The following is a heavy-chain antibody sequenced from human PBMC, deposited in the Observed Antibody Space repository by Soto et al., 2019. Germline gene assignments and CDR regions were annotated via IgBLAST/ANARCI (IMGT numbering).Heavy chain of an antibody. D-gene: IGHD3-22*01. CDR1: GYTFTSYA. CDR2: INAGNGNK. V-gene: IGHV1-3*01. Sequence: QVQLVQSGAEVKKPGASVKASCKASGYTFTSYAMHWVRQAPGQRFEWMGWINAGNGNKKYSQKFQGRVTITRDTSASTAYMELSSLRSEDTAVYYCARDYYDNSGDISFDYWGQGTLVTVSS. J-gene: IGHJ4*02. CDR3: ARDYYDNSGDISFDY.